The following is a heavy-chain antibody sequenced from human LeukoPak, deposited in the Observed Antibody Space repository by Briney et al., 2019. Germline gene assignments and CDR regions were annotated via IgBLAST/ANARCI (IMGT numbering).Heavy chain of an antibody. CDR3: ASQRGYYYGSGSSYDAFDI. Sequence: PGESLKISCKGSGYSLTSYWIGWVRQMPGKGLEWMGIIYPGDSDTRYSPSFQGQVTISADKSISTAYLQWSSLKASDTAMYYCASQRGYYYGSGSSYDAFDIWGQGTMVTVSS. CDR2: IYPGDSDT. D-gene: IGHD3-10*01. CDR1: GYSLTSYW. V-gene: IGHV5-51*01. J-gene: IGHJ3*02.